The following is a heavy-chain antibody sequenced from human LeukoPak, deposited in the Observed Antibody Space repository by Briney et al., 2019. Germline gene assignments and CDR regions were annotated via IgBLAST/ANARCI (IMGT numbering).Heavy chain of an antibody. D-gene: IGHD2-2*02. V-gene: IGHV4-38-2*02. CDR1: GYSITSGYN. CDR2: IYHSGSA. J-gene: IGHJ4*02. CDR3: VRYCSSTTCYTRAVDY. Sequence: PSETLSLTCTVSGYSITSGYNWAWIRQPPGTVLEWIGSIYHSGSAYYNPSLKSRVTISVDTSKNQFSLKLSSVTAADTAVYYCVRYCSSTTCYTRAVDYWGQGTLVTVSS.